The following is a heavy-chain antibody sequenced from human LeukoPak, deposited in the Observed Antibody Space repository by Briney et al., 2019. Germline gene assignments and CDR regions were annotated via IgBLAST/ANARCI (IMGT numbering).Heavy chain of an antibody. D-gene: IGHD1-26*01. J-gene: IGHJ4*02. CDR3: ARSLNSGSYLLDY. V-gene: IGHV3-30*04. CDR1: GFTFSSYA. Sequence: GGSLRLSCSASGFTFSSYAMHWVRPAPGKGLEWVAVISYDGSNIYYADSVKGRFTISRDNSKNTLYLQMNSPRAEDTAVYYCARSLNSGSYLLDYWGQGTLVTVSS. CDR2: ISYDGSNI.